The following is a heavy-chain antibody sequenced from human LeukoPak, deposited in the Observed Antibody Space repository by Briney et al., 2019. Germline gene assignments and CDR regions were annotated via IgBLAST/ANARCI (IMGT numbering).Heavy chain of an antibody. CDR2: ISSSSSYI. V-gene: IGHV3-21*01. CDR1: GFTFSSYS. J-gene: IGHJ6*03. CDR3: ARGITIFGVVTNYYMDV. Sequence: GGSLRLSCAASGFTFSSYSTNWVRQAPGKGLEWVSSISSSSSYIYYADSVKGRFTISRDNAKNSLYLQMNSLRAEDTAVYYCARGITIFGVVTNYYMDVWGKGTTVTVSS. D-gene: IGHD3-3*01.